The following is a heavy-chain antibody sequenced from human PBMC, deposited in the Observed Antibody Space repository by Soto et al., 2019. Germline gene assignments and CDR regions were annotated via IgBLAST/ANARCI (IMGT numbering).Heavy chain of an antibody. D-gene: IGHD3-3*01. V-gene: IGHV3-7*03. CDR1: EITVSGFW. CDR2: IKEDGSAK. CDR3: AKDDRRVLRFLEWDRYYYYGMDV. J-gene: IGHJ6*02. Sequence: QPGGSLRLSCVGSEITVSGFWMSWVRQAPGKGLEWVATIKEDGSAKYYMDSVKGRFTISRDDAKNSFYLQMNSLRAEDTAVYYCAKDDRRVLRFLEWDRYYYYGMDVWGQGTTVTVSS.